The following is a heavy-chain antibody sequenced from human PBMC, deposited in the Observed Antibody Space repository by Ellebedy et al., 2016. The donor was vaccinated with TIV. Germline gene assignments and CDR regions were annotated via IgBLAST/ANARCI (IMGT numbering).Heavy chain of an antibody. CDR3: ARGFGDFLRFLDY. J-gene: IGHJ4*02. CDR1: GFTVSSTY. V-gene: IGHV3-53*01. Sequence: GGSLRLXXAASGFTVSSTYMTWVRQAPGKRLAWVSILYSAAGRYYADSVKGRFTISRDNSKNTLYLQMNSLRVEDTAVYYCARGFGDFLRFLDYWGQGTLVTVSS. D-gene: IGHD3-10*01. CDR2: LYSAAGR.